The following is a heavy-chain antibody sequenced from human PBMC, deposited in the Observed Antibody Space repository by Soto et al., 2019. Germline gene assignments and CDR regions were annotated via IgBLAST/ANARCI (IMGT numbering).Heavy chain of an antibody. CDR1: GYTFTSYG. CDR3: ARDQSIAVAGGLGY. CDR2: ISAYNGNT. D-gene: IGHD6-19*01. J-gene: IGHJ4*02. Sequence: QVPLVQSGAEVKKPGASVKVSCKASGYTFTSYGISWVRQAPGQGLYWMGWISAYNGNTNYAQKLQGRVSMTTDTSTSTAYMELRSLRSDDTSVYYCARDQSIAVAGGLGYWGQGNLVTVSS. V-gene: IGHV1-18*04.